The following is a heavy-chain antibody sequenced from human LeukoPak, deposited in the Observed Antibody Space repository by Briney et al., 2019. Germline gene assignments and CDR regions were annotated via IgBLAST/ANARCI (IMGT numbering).Heavy chain of an antibody. CDR2: IYYSGST. J-gene: IGHJ4*02. V-gene: IGHV4-31*03. CDR3: ARDRRYSYGKGYFDY. D-gene: IGHD5-18*01. CDR1: GGSISSSGYY. Sequence: PSETLSLTCTVSGGSISSSGYYWSWIRQHPGKGLEWIGYIYYSGSTYYNPSLKSRVTISVDTSKNQFSLKLSSVTAADTAVYYCARDRRYSYGKGYFDYWGQGTLVTVSS.